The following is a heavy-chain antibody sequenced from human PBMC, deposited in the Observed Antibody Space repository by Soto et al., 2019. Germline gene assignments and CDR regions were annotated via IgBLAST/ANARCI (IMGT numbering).Heavy chain of an antibody. CDR1: GGTFSSYA. CDR3: ASRLRSYGYRVSAYYYYGMDV. D-gene: IGHD5-18*01. J-gene: IGHJ6*02. Sequence: QVQLVQSGAEVKKPGSSVKVSCKASGGTFSSYAISWVRQAPGQGLEWMGGIIPIFGTANYAQKFQGRVTIPADESTSTAYMELSSLRSEDTAVYYCASRLRSYGYRVSAYYYYGMDVWGQGTTVTVSS. CDR2: IIPIFGTA. V-gene: IGHV1-69*01.